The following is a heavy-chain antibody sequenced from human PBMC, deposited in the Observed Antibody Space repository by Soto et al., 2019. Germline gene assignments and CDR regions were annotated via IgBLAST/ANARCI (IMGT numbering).Heavy chain of an antibody. CDR1: GGTFSSYA. V-gene: IGHV1-69*13. CDR3: ARDYSSSWHPGAYYYYGMDV. CDR2: IIPIFGTA. J-gene: IGHJ6*02. Sequence: AAVKVSCKASGGTFSSYAISWVRQAPGQGXEWMGGIIPIFGTANYAQKFQGRVTITADESTSTAYMELSSLRSEDTAVYYCARDYSSSWHPGAYYYYGMDVWVQGTKVTVSS. D-gene: IGHD6-13*01.